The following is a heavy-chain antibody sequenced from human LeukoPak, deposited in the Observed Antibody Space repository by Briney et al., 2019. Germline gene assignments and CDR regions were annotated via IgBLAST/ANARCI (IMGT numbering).Heavy chain of an antibody. CDR2: IYSGGNI. J-gene: IGHJ4*02. Sequence: GGSLRLSCAASGFTFSSTYMSWVRQAPGKGLEWVSVIYSGGNIYYIDSVKGRFTISRDTSKNTLYLQMNSLRAEDTAVYFCASRHCSGGGCYLAGADPFDYWGQGTLVTVSS. V-gene: IGHV3-53*01. CDR1: GFTFSSTY. CDR3: ASRHCSGGGCYLAGADPFDY. D-gene: IGHD2-15*01.